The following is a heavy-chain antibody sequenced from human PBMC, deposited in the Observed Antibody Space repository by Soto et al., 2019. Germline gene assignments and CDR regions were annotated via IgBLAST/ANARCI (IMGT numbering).Heavy chain of an antibody. CDR2: INQDGNED. J-gene: IGHJ4*02. CDR3: ARTGDGHHDFLDY. V-gene: IGHV3-7*01. D-gene: IGHD1-1*01. Sequence: GGSLRLSCAASGFTFSSYWMSWVRQAPGKGLEWVANINQDGNEDNLLDSVKGRFTISRDNAKNSLFLQMNSLRVDDTAVYYCARTGDGHHDFLDYWGQGALVTVSS. CDR1: GFTFSSYW.